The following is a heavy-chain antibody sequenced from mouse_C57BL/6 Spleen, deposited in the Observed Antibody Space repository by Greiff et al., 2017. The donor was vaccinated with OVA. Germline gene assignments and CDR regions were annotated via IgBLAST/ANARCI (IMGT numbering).Heavy chain of an antibody. CDR3: ARSDYDYWYFDV. V-gene: IGHV1-18*01. D-gene: IGHD2-4*01. CDR2: INPNNGGT. J-gene: IGHJ1*03. Sequence: EVQLQQSGPELVKPGASVKIPCKASGYTFTDYNMDWVKQSHGKSLEWIGDINPNNGGTIYNQKFKGKATLTVDKSSSTAYMELRSLTSEDTAVYYCARSDYDYWYFDVWGTGTTVTVSS. CDR1: GYTFTDYN.